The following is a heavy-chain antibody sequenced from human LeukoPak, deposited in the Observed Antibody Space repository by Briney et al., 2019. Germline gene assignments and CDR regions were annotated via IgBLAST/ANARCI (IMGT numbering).Heavy chain of an antibody. D-gene: IGHD6-6*01. Sequence: GASVKVSCKASGFTFTSYAINWVRQATGHGLEWMGWMNPNSGNTGYAQKFQGRVTITRNTSISTAYMELSSLRSEDTAVYYCARGSRRQLAQPLDYWGQGTLVTVSS. CDR3: ARGSRRQLAQPLDY. CDR1: GFTFTSYA. V-gene: IGHV1-8*03. J-gene: IGHJ4*02. CDR2: MNPNSGNT.